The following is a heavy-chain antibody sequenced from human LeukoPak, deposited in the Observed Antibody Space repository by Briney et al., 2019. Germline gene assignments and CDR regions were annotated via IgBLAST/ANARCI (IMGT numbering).Heavy chain of an antibody. Sequence: KPSETLSLTCTVSGGSISSYYWSWIRQPPRKGLEWIGYIYYSGSTNYNPSLKSRVTISVDRSKNHFALKLSSVTAADTAVYYCARASGADFYYGMDVWGQGTTVTVSS. CDR2: IYYSGST. D-gene: IGHD3-10*01. V-gene: IGHV4-59*12. CDR3: ARASGADFYYGMDV. CDR1: GGSISSYY. J-gene: IGHJ6*02.